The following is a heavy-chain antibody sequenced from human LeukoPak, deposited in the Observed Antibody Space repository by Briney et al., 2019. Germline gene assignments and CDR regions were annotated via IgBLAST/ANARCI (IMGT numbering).Heavy chain of an antibody. D-gene: IGHD3-3*01. CDR3: ASPEWLPDSIDI. CDR1: GFTFSNYW. Sequence: GGSLRLSCAASGFTFSNYWMTWVRQAPGKGLEWVATIKQDGSEKYYVDSVKGRFTISRDNAKNSLYLQMNSLRVDDTAVNYCASPEWLPDSIDIWGQGTMVTVSS. CDR2: IKQDGSEK. J-gene: IGHJ3*02. V-gene: IGHV3-7*01.